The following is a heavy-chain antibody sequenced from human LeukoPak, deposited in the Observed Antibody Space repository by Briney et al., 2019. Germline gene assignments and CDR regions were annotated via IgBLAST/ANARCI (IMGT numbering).Heavy chain of an antibody. CDR1: GCSISNYC. J-gene: IGHJ4*02. CDR2: IYYSGNT. CDR3: VRENYSSGWYGIIDY. V-gene: IGHV4-59*01. D-gene: IGHD6-19*01. Sequence: SETLSLTCTASGCSISNYCWSWIRQPPGKGLEWVGYIYYSGNTNYNPSIQSRVTISVDTSKNQFSLKLSSVTAAATAVYYCVRENYSSGWYGIIDYWGQGTLVTVS.